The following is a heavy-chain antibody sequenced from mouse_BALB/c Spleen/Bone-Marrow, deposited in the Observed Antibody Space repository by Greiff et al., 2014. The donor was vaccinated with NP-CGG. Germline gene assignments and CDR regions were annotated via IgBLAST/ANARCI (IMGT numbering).Heavy chain of an antibody. V-gene: IGHV14-3*02. J-gene: IGHJ3*01. CDR1: GFNIKDTY. D-gene: IGHD2-4*01. Sequence: VQLQQSGAELVKPGASVKLSCTASGFNIKDTYMHWVKQRPEQGLEWIGRIDPANGNTKYDPKFQGEATITADTSSNPAYLQLSGLASEDTAVYYCAVYDYESFAYWGQGTLVTVSA. CDR3: AVYDYESFAY. CDR2: IDPANGNT.